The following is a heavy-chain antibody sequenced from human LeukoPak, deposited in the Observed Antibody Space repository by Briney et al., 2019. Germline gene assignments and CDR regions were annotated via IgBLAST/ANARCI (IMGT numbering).Heavy chain of an antibody. D-gene: IGHD3-22*01. J-gene: IGHJ4*02. Sequence: GGSLRLSCAASGFTVSSNYMSWVRQAPGKGLGWVSIIYSGGSTYYADSVKGRFTISRDIPKNTLYLQMNSLRAEDTAVYHCARTHDSSGSRLDYWGQGTLVSVSS. CDR1: GFTVSSNY. V-gene: IGHV3-53*01. CDR2: IYSGGST. CDR3: ARTHDSSGSRLDY.